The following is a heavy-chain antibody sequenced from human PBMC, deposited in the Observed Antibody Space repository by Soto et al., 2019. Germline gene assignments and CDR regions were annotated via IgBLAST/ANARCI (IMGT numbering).Heavy chain of an antibody. CDR1: GFTFSSYG. Sequence: AGGSLRLSCAASGFTFSSYGMHWVRQAPGKGLEWVAVIWYDGSNKYYADSVKGRFTISRDNSKNTLYLQMNSLRAEDTAVYYCARQGYSNYVPTGTRRVDYWGQGTLVTVSS. CDR3: ARQGYSNYVPTGTRRVDY. D-gene: IGHD4-4*01. CDR2: IWYDGSNK. J-gene: IGHJ4*02. V-gene: IGHV3-33*01.